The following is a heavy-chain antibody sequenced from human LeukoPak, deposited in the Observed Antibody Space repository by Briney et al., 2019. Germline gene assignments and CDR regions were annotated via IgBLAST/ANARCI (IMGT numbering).Heavy chain of an antibody. CDR1: GFTFDDYA. CDR2: ISWNSGTI. CDR3: ARDINLDY. V-gene: IGHV3-9*01. J-gene: IGHJ4*02. Sequence: PGGSLRLSCAASGFTFDDYAMHWVRQAPGKGLEWVSGISWNSGTIDYADSVKGRFTISRDNTKNSLYLQMNSLRVEDTALYYCARDINLDYWGQGTLVTVSA.